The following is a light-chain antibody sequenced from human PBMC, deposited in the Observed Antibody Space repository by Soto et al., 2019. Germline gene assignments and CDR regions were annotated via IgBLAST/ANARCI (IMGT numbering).Light chain of an antibody. J-gene: IGKJ4*01. CDR3: QHYLPQSIT. CDR1: ENIFKF. V-gene: IGKV1-5*01. Sequence: DILLIQSPATLSASVGDRITITCRASENIFKFLAWYQQRSGSAPNLLLYAASDLEKGVPSSFSGSGSGTEFTLTIDNLQPNDSATYFCQHYLPQSITFGGGTQV. CDR2: AAS.